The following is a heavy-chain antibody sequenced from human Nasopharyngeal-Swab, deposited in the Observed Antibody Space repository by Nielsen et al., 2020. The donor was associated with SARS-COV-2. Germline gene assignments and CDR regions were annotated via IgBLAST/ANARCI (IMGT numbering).Heavy chain of an antibody. CDR1: GFRFSDYF. J-gene: IGHJ4*02. V-gene: IGHV3-72*01. CDR2: IKKKGDRYTT. Sequence: GGSLRLSCEASGFRFSDYFMDWVRQAPGKGPEWVGRIKKKGDRYTTEYAASVKGRFTIPRDDSKNSLYLQMNSLKTEDTAVYYCGRDNYYKLDYWGQGTLVTVSS. CDR3: GRDNYYKLDY. D-gene: IGHD1-26*01.